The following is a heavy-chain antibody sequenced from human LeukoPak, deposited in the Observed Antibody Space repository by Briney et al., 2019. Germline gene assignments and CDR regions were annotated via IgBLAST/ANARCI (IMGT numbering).Heavy chain of an antibody. CDR2: ISSSSTYI. D-gene: IGHD4-23*01. CDR1: GFSFSNCS. CDR3: AGDYEGNLAFDI. J-gene: IGHJ3*02. V-gene: IGHV3-21*01. Sequence: MPGGSLRLSCAASGFSFSNCSMNWVRQAPGKGLEWVSSISSSSTYIYYADSLEGRFTISRDNVRNPLYLQMNSLRAEDTAVYYCAGDYEGNLAFDIWGQGTMVTVSS.